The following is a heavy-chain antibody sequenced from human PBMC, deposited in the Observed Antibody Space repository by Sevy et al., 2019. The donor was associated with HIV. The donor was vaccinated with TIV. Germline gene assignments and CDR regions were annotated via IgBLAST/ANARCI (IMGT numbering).Heavy chain of an antibody. V-gene: IGHV3-48*02. CDR1: GYTFPAFS. Sequence: QLGGSLRLSCTASGYTFPAFSFNWAGQAPGKGLGWLSYISTGTDNINYADSAKGRFTISRDDAKNSVYLEMKSLRDQDTALYYCVRRGVDAYNVYFDLWGQGTLVTVSS. J-gene: IGHJ4*02. CDR3: VRRGVDAYNVYFDL. CDR2: ISTGTDNI. D-gene: IGHD3-10*01.